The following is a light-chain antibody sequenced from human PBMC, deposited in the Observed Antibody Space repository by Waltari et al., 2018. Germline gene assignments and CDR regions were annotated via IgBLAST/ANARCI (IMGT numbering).Light chain of an antibody. Sequence: QSALTQPRSVSGSPGQSVTISCTGTSSDVGGYNYVSWFQQHPGKDPKLMIHDVSKRPSGVPDRFSGSKSGNTASLTISGLQADDETDYYCCSYAGRYTWVFGGGTKLTVL. CDR3: CSYAGRYTWV. CDR2: DVS. J-gene: IGLJ3*02. V-gene: IGLV2-11*01. CDR1: SSDVGGYNY.